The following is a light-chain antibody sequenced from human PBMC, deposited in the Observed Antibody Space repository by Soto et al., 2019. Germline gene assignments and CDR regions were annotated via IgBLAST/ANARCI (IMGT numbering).Light chain of an antibody. CDR3: QQYNNWPPWT. V-gene: IGKV3-15*01. CDR2: GAS. J-gene: IGKJ1*01. CDR1: QSVSSN. Sequence: EILMTQSPATLSVSPGERATISCRASQSVSSNLAWYQQKPGQAPRLLIYGASTRATGIPARFSGSGSGTEFTLTISSLQYEDFAVYYCQQYNNWPPWTFGQGTKVEIK.